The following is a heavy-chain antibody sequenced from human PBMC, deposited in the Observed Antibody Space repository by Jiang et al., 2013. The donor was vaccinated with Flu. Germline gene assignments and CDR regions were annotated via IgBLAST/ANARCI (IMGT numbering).Heavy chain of an antibody. J-gene: IGHJ4*02. Sequence: GAEVKKPGESLKISCKGSGYSFTSYWIGWVRQMPGKGLEWMGIIYPGDSDTRYSPSFQGQVTISADKSISTAYLQWSSLKASDTAMYYCARLGLYCSGGSCYSPQYYFDYWGQGTLVTVSS. D-gene: IGHD2-15*01. V-gene: IGHV5-51*03. CDR3: ARLGLYCSGGSCYSPQYYFDY. CDR1: GYSFTSYW. CDR2: IYPGDSDT.